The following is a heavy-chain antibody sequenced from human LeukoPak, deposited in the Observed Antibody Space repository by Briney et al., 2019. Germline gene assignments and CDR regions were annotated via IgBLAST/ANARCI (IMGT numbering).Heavy chain of an antibody. D-gene: IGHD6-19*01. V-gene: IGHV3-21*01. CDR1: GFTFSSFS. Sequence: GGSLRLPCAASGFTFSSFSMNCLRQAPGKGLEGVSSISSSSGSIYYADSVKGRFTISRDNAKNSLYLQMNSLRAEDTAVYYCARDRSSPPDSWGQGTLVTVSS. J-gene: IGHJ4*02. CDR3: ARDRSSPPDS. CDR2: ISSSSGSI.